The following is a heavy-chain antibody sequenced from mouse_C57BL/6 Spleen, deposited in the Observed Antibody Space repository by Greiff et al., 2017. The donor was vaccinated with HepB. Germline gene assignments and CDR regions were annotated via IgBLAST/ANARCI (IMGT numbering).Heavy chain of an antibody. Sequence: QVQLKQSGPELVKPGASVKISCKASGYAFSSSWMNWVKQRPGKGLEWIGRIYPGDGDTNYNGKFKGKATLTADKSSSTAYMQLSSLTSEDSAVYFCAGGSSPYYYAMDYWGQGTSVTVSS. D-gene: IGHD1-1*01. V-gene: IGHV1-82*01. CDR2: IYPGDGDT. CDR3: AGGSSPYYYAMDY. CDR1: GYAFSSSW. J-gene: IGHJ4*01.